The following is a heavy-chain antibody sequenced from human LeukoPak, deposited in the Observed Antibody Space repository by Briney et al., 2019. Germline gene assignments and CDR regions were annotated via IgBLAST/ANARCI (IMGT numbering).Heavy chain of an antibody. Sequence: GSLRLSCAAYGFTFSNYAMSWVRQAPGKGLEWIGEINHSGRTNYNPSLKSRVTISVDTSKNQFSLKLSSVTAADTAVYYCARGGNYYDSSGYDYWGQGSLVTVSS. CDR3: ARGGNYYDSSGYDY. CDR1: GFTFSNYA. D-gene: IGHD3-22*01. CDR2: INHSGRT. J-gene: IGHJ4*02. V-gene: IGHV4-34*01.